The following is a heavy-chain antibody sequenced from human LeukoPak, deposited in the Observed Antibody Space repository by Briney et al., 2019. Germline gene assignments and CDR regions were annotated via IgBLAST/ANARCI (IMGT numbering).Heavy chain of an antibody. CDR3: ARDLGYSSSWYYYYGMDV. V-gene: IGHV3-48*03. CDR1: GFTFSSYE. CDR2: ISSSGSTI. Sequence: PGGSLRLSCAASGFTFSSYEMNWVRQAPGQGLEWVSYISSSGSTIYYADSVKGRFTISRDNAKNSLYLQMNSLRAEDTAVYYCARDLGYSSSWYYYYGMDVWGQGTTVTVSS. J-gene: IGHJ6*02. D-gene: IGHD6-13*01.